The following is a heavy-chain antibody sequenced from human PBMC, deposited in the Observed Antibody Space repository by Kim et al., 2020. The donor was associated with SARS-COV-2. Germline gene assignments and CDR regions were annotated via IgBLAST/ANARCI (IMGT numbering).Heavy chain of an antibody. CDR1: GFTFSGYG. J-gene: IGHJ5*02. CDR3: ARAGTRGVTYPNWFDP. D-gene: IGHD3-10*01. V-gene: IGHV3-74*01. CDR2: VSSDGTIT. Sequence: GGSLRLSCAASGFTFSGYGMHWVRQAPGKGLVWVSYVSSDGTITRYADSVKGRFTISRDNAKNTLDMQMDSLRVEDTAVYYCARAGTRGVTYPNWFDPWGQGTLVIVSS.